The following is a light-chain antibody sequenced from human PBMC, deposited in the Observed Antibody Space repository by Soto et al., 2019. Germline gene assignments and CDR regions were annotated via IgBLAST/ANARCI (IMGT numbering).Light chain of an antibody. J-gene: IGKJ3*01. CDR2: AAS. CDR1: QSVSSXX. CDR3: QQYCTSPVT. V-gene: IGKV3-20*01. Sequence: EIVLTQSPGTLSLSPGERATLSCRASQSVSSXXLAWHQQKPGQDPRLLISAASTRSTGIQEXFSGSGSGTDFTLTISRLEPEXXXVYYCQQYCTSPVTFGXGTXVDI.